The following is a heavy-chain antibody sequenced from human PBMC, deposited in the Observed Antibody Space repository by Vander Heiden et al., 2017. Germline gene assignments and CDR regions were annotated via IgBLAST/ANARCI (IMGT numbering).Heavy chain of an antibody. J-gene: IGHJ4*02. V-gene: IGHV1-2*02. CDR3: ARAHDFGDHEPDY. D-gene: IGHD4-17*01. Sequence: QVQLLQPGAEVKKPGASVKVSCKASGYTFSGHYMHWVRQAPGQGLEWMGWINPKSGGTNYAQKFQGMVTMTRDTSIRTAYMELNRLRSDDTAVYYCARAHDFGDHEPDYWGQGTLVTVSS. CDR1: GYTFSGHY. CDR2: INPKSGGT.